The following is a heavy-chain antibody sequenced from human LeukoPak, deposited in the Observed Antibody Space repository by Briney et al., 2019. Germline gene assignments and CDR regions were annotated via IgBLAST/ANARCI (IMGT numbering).Heavy chain of an antibody. Sequence: GGSLRLSCAASGFTFSSSWMSWVRQAPGKGLEWVANINEDGSAKYYVDSVKGRFTISRGNAKRSLDLQVNSLRAEDTAVYYCTRSRRDGNDYWGQGTLVTVSS. V-gene: IGHV3-7*01. CDR3: TRSRRDGNDY. CDR1: GFTFSSSW. J-gene: IGHJ4*02. CDR2: INEDGSAK. D-gene: IGHD5-24*01.